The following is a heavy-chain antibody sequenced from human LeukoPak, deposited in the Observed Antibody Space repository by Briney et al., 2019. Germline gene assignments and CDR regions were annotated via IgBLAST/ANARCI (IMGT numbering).Heavy chain of an antibody. CDR1: GYTFTSYA. J-gene: IGHJ4*02. CDR3: ARALDSLGGLSLPDY. V-gene: IGHV7-4-1*02. Sequence: ASVKVSCKASGYTFTSYAMNWVRQAPGQGLEFMGWIHPGTGNPAYAQGFSGRFVFSLDTSVTTTYLQISDLKSEDTAVYFCARALDSLGGLSLPDYWGQGTLVTVSS. CDR2: IHPGTGNP. D-gene: IGHD3-16*02.